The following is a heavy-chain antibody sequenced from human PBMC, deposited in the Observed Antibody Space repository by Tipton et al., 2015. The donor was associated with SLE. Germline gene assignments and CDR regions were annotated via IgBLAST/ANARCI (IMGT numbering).Heavy chain of an antibody. V-gene: IGHV3-15*05. J-gene: IGHJ2*01. D-gene: IGHD4-11*01. CDR1: GFTFSNAW. Sequence: SLRLSCAASGFTFSNAWMSWVRQAPGKGLEWVGRIKSKTDGGTTDYAAPVKGRFTISRDNAKNTLYLQMNSLRAEDTAVYYCARDIGYSNYPGDFDLWGRGTLVTVSS. CDR3: ARDIGYSNYPGDFDL. CDR2: IKSKTDGGTT.